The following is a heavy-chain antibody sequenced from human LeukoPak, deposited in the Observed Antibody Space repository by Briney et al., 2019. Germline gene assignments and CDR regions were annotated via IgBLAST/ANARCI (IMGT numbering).Heavy chain of an antibody. CDR1: LGTFSSYA. D-gene: IGHD1-26*01. J-gene: IGHJ4*02. CDR3: ARDNGSGSYSPLFDY. Sequence: SVKVSCKPSLGTFSSYAISRVRQAPGPGLKSMGGFIPIFGTANYAQKFQGRVTITTDESTSTAYMELSSLRSEDTAVYYCARDNGSGSYSPLFDYWGQGTLVTVSS. V-gene: IGHV1-69*05. CDR2: FIPIFGTA.